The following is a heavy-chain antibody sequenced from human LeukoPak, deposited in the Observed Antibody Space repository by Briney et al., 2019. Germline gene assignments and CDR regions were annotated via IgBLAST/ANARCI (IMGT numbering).Heavy chain of an antibody. CDR3: ASTSRDGNGHYWE. D-gene: IGHD3-22*01. J-gene: IGHJ4*02. Sequence: GGSLRLSCAASGFTVSNYMSWVRQAPGKGLEWVSVIYSGGGAYYPNSVKGRFTISRDNSKNTLYLQMDSLRAEDTAVYYCASTSRDGNGHYWEWGQGTLVTVSS. CDR2: IYSGGGA. CDR1: GFTVSNY. V-gene: IGHV3-66*01.